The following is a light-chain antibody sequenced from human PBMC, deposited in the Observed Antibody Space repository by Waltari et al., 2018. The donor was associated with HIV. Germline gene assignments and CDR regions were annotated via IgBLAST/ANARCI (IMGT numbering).Light chain of an antibody. Sequence: DIQMTQSPSTLSASVGDRVTITCRASQSISSWLAWYQQKPGKAPKLLIYKASSLKSGVPSRFSGSGSGIEFILTISSLQPDDFATYYCQQYNSDSYTFGQGTKLEIK. J-gene: IGKJ2*01. CDR1: QSISSW. CDR2: KAS. V-gene: IGKV1-5*03. CDR3: QQYNSDSYT.